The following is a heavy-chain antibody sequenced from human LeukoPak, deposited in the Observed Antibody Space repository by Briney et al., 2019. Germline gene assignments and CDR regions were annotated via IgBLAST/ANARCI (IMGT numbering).Heavy chain of an antibody. CDR2: INPDGGRI. V-gene: IGHV3-74*01. CDR3: AKDLLLYCSSTSCYIWRFGFWQYAFDI. J-gene: IGHJ3*02. D-gene: IGHD2-2*02. CDR1: GFTFSNYW. Sequence: PGGSLRLSCAASGFTFSNYWMHWVRQAPGKGLVWVSRINPDGGRISYADSVQGRFTISRDNAKNTVYLQMNSLRAEDTAVYYCAKDLLLYCSSTSCYIWRFGFWQYAFDIWGQGTMVTVSS.